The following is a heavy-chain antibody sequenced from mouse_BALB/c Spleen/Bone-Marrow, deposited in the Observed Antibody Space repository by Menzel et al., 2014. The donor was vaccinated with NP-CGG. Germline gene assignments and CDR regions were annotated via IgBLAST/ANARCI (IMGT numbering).Heavy chain of an antibody. V-gene: IGHV1S81*02. D-gene: IGHD2-2*01. CDR3: ARYNAYDWYFDV. CDR2: INPSNGRS. CDR1: GYTFTSYW. Sequence: QVQLQQSGVELVKPGASVKLSCKASGYTFTSYWMHWVKQRPGQGLEWIGEINPSNGRSNYSEKFKSKATLAVDKSSSTTYMQLSSLTSEDSAVYSCARYNAYDWYFDVWGAGTTVTVYS. J-gene: IGHJ1*01.